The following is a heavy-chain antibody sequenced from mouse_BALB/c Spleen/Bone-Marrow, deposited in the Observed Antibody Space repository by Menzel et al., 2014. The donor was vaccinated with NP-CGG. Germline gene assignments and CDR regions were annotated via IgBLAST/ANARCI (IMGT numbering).Heavy chain of an antibody. CDR3: GRAWFAY. J-gene: IGHJ3*01. CDR1: GFTFSDYY. Sequence: EVQGVESGGGLVKPGGSLKLSCAASGFTFSDYYMYWVRQTPEKRLEWVATISDGGSYTYYPDSVRGRFTISRDNAKSNLYLQMSSLKSEDTAMYYCGRAWFAYWGQGTLVTVSA. V-gene: IGHV5-4*02. CDR2: ISDGGSYT. D-gene: IGHD3-3*01.